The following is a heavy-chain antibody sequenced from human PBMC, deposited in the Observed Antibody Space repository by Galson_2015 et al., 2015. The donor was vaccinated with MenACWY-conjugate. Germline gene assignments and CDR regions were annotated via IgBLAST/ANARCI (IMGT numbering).Heavy chain of an antibody. CDR2: IDNDGNRI. V-gene: IGHV3-74*01. CDR3: SRGGEAKLIIVGGISDI. J-gene: IGHJ3*02. CDR1: GFTFSNYW. Sequence: SLRLSCAASGFTFSNYWMHWVRQGPGKGLEWLSRIDNDGNRITYADSVKGRFTISRDNAKNTLYLQINSVRADDTAVYYCSRGGEAKLIIVGGISDIWGLGTTVTVSS. D-gene: IGHD1-26*01.